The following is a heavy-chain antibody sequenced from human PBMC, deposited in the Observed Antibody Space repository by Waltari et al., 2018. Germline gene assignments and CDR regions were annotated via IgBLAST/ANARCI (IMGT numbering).Heavy chain of an antibody. CDR3: AKFAGGGYIFRSDAFDI. CDR2: IFYDGSHK. Sequence: QVQLVESGGGVVQPGTSLRLSCVASGFTFNTYAMHWVRQGPGKGLELVAVIFYDGSHKNHAASVKGRFTISRDTSKSTLYLEMNSLRPEDTAVYFGAKFAGGGYIFRSDAFDIWGQGTMVTVSP. D-gene: IGHD5-18*01. CDR1: GFTFNTYA. V-gene: IGHV3-30*18. J-gene: IGHJ3*02.